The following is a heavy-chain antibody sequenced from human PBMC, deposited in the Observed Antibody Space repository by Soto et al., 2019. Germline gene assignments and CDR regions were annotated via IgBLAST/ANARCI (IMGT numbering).Heavy chain of an antibody. V-gene: IGHV6-1*01. Sequence: SQTLSITCAISGDSVSSNSAAWNWIRQSPSRGLEWLGRTYYRSKWYNDYAVSVKSRITINPDTSKNQFSLQLNSVTPEDTAVYYCARGRAAPKRDCYYLAFWGKGTTVTGSS. CDR2: TYYRSKWYN. CDR1: GDSVSSNSAA. CDR3: ARGRAAPKRDCYYLAF. J-gene: IGHJ6*03. D-gene: IGHD6-6*01.